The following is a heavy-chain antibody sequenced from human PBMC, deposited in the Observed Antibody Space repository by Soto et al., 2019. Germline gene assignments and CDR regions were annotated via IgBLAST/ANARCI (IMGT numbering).Heavy chain of an antibody. D-gene: IGHD3-16*01. V-gene: IGHV1-3*01. CDR3: ARPRPQGDWFDP. CDR1: GYTFTSYA. J-gene: IGHJ5*02. CDR2: INAGNGNT. Sequence: QVRLVQSGAEVKKPGASVKVSCKASGYTFTSYAMHWVRQAPGQRLEWMGWINAGNGNTKYSQKFQGRVTITRDTSASTAYMELSSLRSEDTAVYYCARPRPQGDWFDPWGQGTLVTVSS.